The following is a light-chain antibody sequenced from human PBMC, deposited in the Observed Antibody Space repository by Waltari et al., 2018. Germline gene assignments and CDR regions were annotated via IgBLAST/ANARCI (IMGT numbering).Light chain of an antibody. CDR2: DAS. Sequence: EIVLTQSPATLSLSPGERATLSCRASQSVSHYLAWYQQRPGQAPRLLIYDASSRATGIPARFSGSGSETDFTLTISSLEPEDFAVYYCQQRRTWPLTFGGGTKVEI. J-gene: IGKJ4*01. CDR1: QSVSHY. CDR3: QQRRTWPLT. V-gene: IGKV3-11*01.